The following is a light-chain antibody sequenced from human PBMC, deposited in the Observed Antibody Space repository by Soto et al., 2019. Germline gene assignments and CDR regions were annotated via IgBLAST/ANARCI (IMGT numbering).Light chain of an antibody. CDR2: KTS. Sequence: EIILTQSPATLSVSPGEPTSLSCRATQSVGGNLGWYQQKPGQTPRLLIYKTSTRATGIPARFSGSGSETEFTLTISSLQSEDFAVYYCQQYARWPVTFGGGTKVEIK. CDR1: QSVGGN. J-gene: IGKJ4*01. V-gene: IGKV3-15*01. CDR3: QQYARWPVT.